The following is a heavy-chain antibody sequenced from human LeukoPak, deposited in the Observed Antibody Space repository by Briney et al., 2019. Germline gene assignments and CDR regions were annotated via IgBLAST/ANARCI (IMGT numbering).Heavy chain of an antibody. Sequence: ASVKVSCKASGYTFTGYYMHLVRQAPGQGLEWMGWINPNSGGTNYAQKFQGRVTMTRDTSISTAYMELSRLRSDDTAVYYCARAVETYYDFWSGYHYWGQGTLVTVSS. CDR3: ARAVETYYDFWSGYHY. CDR1: GYTFTGYY. D-gene: IGHD3-3*01. J-gene: IGHJ4*02. V-gene: IGHV1-2*02. CDR2: INPNSGGT.